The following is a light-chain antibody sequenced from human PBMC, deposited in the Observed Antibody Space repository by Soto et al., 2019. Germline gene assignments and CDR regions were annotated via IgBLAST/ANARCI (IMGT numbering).Light chain of an antibody. CDR2: EVS. V-gene: IGLV2-14*01. Sequence: QSALTQPASVFGSPGQSITISCTGTSSDVGGYNYVSWCQQHPGKAPKLMIYEVSNRPSGVSNRFSGSKSGNTASLTISGLQAEDEADYYCSSYTSSSTPYVFGTGTKLTVL. CDR3: SSYTSSSTPYV. CDR1: SSDVGGYNY. J-gene: IGLJ1*01.